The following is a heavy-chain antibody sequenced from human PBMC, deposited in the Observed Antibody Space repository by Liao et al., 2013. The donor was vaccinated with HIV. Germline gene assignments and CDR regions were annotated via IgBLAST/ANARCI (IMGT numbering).Heavy chain of an antibody. Sequence: QVHLQESGPGLVKPSETLSLTCTVSGGSISSYSWNWIRQPPGKGRGVDWVVSITVATPTTTPPSRVESPCQWTRPRTRSPSKLSSVTAADTAVYYCARFGRYCSSMSCLSDYYMDGLGQRDHGHRLL. CDR1: GGSISSYS. J-gene: IGHJ6*03. D-gene: IGHD2-2*01. CDR3: ARFGRYCSSMSCLSDYYMDG. V-gene: IGHV4-59*12. CDR2: SITVATP.